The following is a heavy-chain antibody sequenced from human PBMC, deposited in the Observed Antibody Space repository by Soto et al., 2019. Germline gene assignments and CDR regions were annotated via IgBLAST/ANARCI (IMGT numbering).Heavy chain of an antibody. J-gene: IGHJ4*02. CDR1: GFAFLGDW. D-gene: IGHD2-15*01. CDR2: MEQDGSKA. Sequence: GGSLRLSCVASGFAFLGDWMSWVRQAPGKGLEWVANMEQDGSKAQYLESVRGRFTISRDNSKSSVYLQMNSLRAEDTALYYCARDFYGGFSYGPGDSWGQGTLVTVSS. CDR3: ARDFYGGFSYGPGDS. V-gene: IGHV3-7*01.